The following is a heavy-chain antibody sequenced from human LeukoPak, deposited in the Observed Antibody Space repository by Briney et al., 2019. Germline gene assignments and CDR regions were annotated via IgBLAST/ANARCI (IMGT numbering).Heavy chain of an antibody. CDR2: ISGSGGST. CDR1: GFTFSSYA. CDR3: AKDFADYYDSSGYSLNWFDP. J-gene: IGHJ5*02. V-gene: IGHV3-23*01. D-gene: IGHD3-22*01. Sequence: GGSLRLSCAASGFTFSSYAMSWVRQAPGKGLEWVSAISGSGGSTYYADSVKGRFTISRDNSKNTLYLQMNSLRAEDTAVYYCAKDFADYYDSSGYSLNWFDPWGQGTLVTVSS.